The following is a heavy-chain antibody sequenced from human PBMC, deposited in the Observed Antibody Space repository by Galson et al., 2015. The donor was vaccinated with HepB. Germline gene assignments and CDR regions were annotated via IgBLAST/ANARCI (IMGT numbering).Heavy chain of an antibody. CDR1: GFSFSNYG. D-gene: IGHD3-10*01. V-gene: IGHV3-30*18. Sequence: SLRLSCAASGFSFSNYGIHWVRQAPGKGLEWMAVISYDGSYRYYADSVKGRFTVSRDSSRSMLYLQMNSLRVEDTAVYYCAKASYGLGFSPLNYYGMDVWGQGTTVTVSS. CDR3: AKASYGLGFSPLNYYGMDV. CDR2: ISYDGSYR. J-gene: IGHJ6*02.